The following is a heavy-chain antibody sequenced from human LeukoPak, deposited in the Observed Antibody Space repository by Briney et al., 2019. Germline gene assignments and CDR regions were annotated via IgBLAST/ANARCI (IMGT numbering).Heavy chain of an antibody. D-gene: IGHD1-14*01. CDR2: TDGSGGSG. J-gene: IGHJ4*02. V-gene: IGHV3-23*01. Sequence: GRSLRLSCAVSGFTFSRYAMSWVRQARGKGLNSVSATDGSGGSGYYADSVRGRFTISRDNSKNTLYLQMNSLRVEDTAVYYCAKDRPHPSAEPTNYDYWGQGTLVTVSS. CDR3: AKDRPHPSAEPTNYDY. CDR1: GFTFSRYA.